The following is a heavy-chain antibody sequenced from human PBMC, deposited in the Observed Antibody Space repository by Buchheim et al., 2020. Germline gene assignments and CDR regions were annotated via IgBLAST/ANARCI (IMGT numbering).Heavy chain of an antibody. D-gene: IGHD1-7*01. CDR3: AKDGTHRAALNYYYYYGMDV. J-gene: IGHJ6*02. CDR2: ISGSGGST. CDR1: GFTFSSYA. V-gene: IGHV3-23*01. Sequence: EVQLLESGGGLVQPGGSLRLSCAASGFTFSSYAMSWVRQAPGKGLEWVSAISGSGGSTYYADSVKGRFTLSRDNSKNTLYLQMNSLRAEDTAVYYCAKDGTHRAALNYYYYYGMDVWGQGTT.